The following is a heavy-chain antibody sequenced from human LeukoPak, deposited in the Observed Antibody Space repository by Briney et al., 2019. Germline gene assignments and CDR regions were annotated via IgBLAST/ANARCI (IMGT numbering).Heavy chain of an antibody. CDR3: AKDSGDYVIDF. Sequence: TGGSLRLSCAASGFTLTTYGMHWVRQAPGKGLEWVAFIWYDGSNQDYADSVKGRFTISRDNSKNTLDLQMNSLRAEDTAVYYCAKDSGDYVIDFWGQGTLATVSS. V-gene: IGHV3-30*02. CDR2: IWYDGSNQ. CDR1: GFTLTTYG. D-gene: IGHD2-21*02. J-gene: IGHJ4*02.